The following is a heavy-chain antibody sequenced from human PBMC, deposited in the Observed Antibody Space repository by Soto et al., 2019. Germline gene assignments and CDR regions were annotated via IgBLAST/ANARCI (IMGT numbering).Heavy chain of an antibody. CDR1: GGSFSGYY. CDR2: INHSGST. D-gene: IGHD5-12*01. CDR3: ARGGYDSGYGLDY. V-gene: IGHV4-34*01. J-gene: IGHJ4*02. Sequence: SETLSLTCAVHGGSFSGYYWSWIRQPPGKGLEWIGEINHSGSTNYNPSLKSRVTISVDTSKNQFSLKLSSVTAADTAVYYCARGGYDSGYGLDYWXQGTLVTVSS.